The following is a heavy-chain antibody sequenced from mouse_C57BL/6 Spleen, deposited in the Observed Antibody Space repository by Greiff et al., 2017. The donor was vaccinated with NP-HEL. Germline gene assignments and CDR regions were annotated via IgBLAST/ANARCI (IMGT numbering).Heavy chain of an antibody. Sequence: QVQLQQPGAELVKPFSSFYLSFNSSFSPFPSSWLPWLPPRPGPGLEWIGEIDPSALSTNYNQKFKGKATLTVDTSSSTAYMQLSSLTSEDSAVDDCARVTGHDLDYWGQGTTLTVSS. D-gene: IGHD4-1*01. J-gene: IGHJ2*01. CDR2: IDPSALST. CDR1: FSPFPSSW. V-gene: IGHV1-50*01. CDR3: ARVTGHDLDY.